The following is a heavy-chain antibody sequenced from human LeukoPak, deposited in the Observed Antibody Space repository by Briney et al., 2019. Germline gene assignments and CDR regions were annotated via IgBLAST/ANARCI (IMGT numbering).Heavy chain of an antibody. J-gene: IGHJ4*02. D-gene: IGHD1-26*01. Sequence: SSETLSLTCTVSGGSISSYYWSWIRKPPGKGLEWIGYIYYSGSTNYNPSLKSRVTISVDTSKNKFSLKLSSVTAADTAVYYCAREKSGSYYFDYWGQGTLVTVSS. CDR1: GGSISSYY. CDR2: IYYSGST. CDR3: AREKSGSYYFDY. V-gene: IGHV4-59*01.